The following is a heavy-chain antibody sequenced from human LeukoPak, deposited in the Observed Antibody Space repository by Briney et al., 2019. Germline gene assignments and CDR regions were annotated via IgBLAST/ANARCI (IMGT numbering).Heavy chain of an antibody. CDR3: ARDTGPSIYYYYMDV. J-gene: IGHJ6*03. Sequence: SETLSLTCTDSGGSISSYYWSWIRQPAGKGLEWIGRIYTSGSTNYNPSLKSRVTISVDKSKNQFSLKLSSVTAADTAVYYCARDTGPSIYYYYMDVWGKGTTVTVSS. V-gene: IGHV4-4*07. CDR1: GGSISSYY. CDR2: IYTSGST.